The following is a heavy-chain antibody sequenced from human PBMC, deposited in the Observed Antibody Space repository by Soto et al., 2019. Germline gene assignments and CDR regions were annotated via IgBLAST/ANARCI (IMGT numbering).Heavy chain of an antibody. Sequence: GGSLRLSCAASGFTFSSYAMSWVRQAPGKGLEWLSVISGSGGSTNYADSVKGRFTISRDNSKNTLYLQMNSLRAEDTAVYYCAKDYDSSGLDYWGQGTLVTVSS. J-gene: IGHJ4*02. V-gene: IGHV3-23*01. CDR2: ISGSGGST. CDR1: GFTFSSYA. CDR3: AKDYDSSGLDY. D-gene: IGHD3-22*01.